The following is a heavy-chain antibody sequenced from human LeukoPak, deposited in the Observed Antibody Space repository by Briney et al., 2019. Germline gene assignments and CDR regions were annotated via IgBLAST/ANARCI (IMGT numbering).Heavy chain of an antibody. CDR3: ARDLRTYSSGPIYP. CDR2: IYYSGST. CDR1: GGSISGYY. D-gene: IGHD6-19*01. J-gene: IGHJ5*02. Sequence: SETLSLTCTVSGGSISGYYWSWIRQPPGKGLEWIGYIYYSGSTNYNPSLKSRITISMDTSKNQFSLKLSSVTAADTAVYYCARDLRTYSSGPIYPWGQGTLVIVSS. V-gene: IGHV4-59*01.